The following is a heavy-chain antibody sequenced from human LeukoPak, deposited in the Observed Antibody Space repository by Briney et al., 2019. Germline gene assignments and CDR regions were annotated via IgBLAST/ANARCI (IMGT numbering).Heavy chain of an antibody. V-gene: IGHV3-21*01. CDR3: ARGWNFDY. Sequence: GGSLRLSCAASGFTFSSSAMSWVRQAPGKGLEWVSSISSSSSYIYYADSVKGRFTISRDNAKNSLYLQMNSLRAEDTAVYYCARGWNFDYWGQGTLVTVSS. CDR1: GFTFSSSA. CDR2: ISSSSSYI. J-gene: IGHJ4*02. D-gene: IGHD3-3*01.